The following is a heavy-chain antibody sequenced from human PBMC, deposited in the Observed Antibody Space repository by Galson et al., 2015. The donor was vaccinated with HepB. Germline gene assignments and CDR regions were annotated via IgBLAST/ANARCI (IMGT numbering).Heavy chain of an antibody. CDR3: ANADIADY. J-gene: IGHJ4*02. Sequence: SLRLSCAVSGFTFRGYAMTWVRQAPGKGLEWVSGITGLGSTYYADSVKGRFTISRDNSKNTLYLQMNNLRAGDTAIYYCANADIADYWGQGTLVTVSS. D-gene: IGHD5-12*01. CDR2: ITGLGST. V-gene: IGHV3-23*01. CDR1: GFTFRGYA.